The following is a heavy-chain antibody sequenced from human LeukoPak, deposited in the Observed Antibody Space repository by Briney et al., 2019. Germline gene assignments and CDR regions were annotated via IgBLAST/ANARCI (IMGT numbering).Heavy chain of an antibody. CDR2: IYYSGST. D-gene: IGHD2-8*01. CDR3: ARVSATGVWAIGFDY. Sequence: SETLSLTCTVSGGSISSSIYYWVGIRQPPGKGLEWIGSIYYSGSTYYNPSLKIRVTISVDTSKNQSSLKLSSVTAADTAVYYCARVSATGVWAIGFDYWGQGTLVTVSS. J-gene: IGHJ4*02. V-gene: IGHV4-39*07. CDR1: GGSISSSIYY.